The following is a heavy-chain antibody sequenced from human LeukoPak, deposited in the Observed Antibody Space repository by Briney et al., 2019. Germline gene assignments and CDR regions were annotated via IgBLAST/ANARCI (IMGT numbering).Heavy chain of an antibody. Sequence: GGSLRLSCAASGFTFSSYGMSWVRQAPGKGLEYVSAISSNGGSTYYANSVKGRFTISRDNAKNSVYLQMNSLRAEDTAVYYCARETYYGSGSYSDFALDYWGQGTLVTVSS. J-gene: IGHJ4*02. V-gene: IGHV3-64*01. CDR3: ARETYYGSGSYSDFALDY. CDR1: GFTFSSYG. CDR2: ISSNGGST. D-gene: IGHD3-10*01.